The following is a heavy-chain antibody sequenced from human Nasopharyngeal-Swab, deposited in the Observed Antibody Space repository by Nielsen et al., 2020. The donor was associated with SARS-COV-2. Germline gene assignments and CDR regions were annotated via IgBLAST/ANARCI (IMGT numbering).Heavy chain of an antibody. J-gene: IGHJ5*02. V-gene: IGHV4-59*01. Sequence: RQAPGKGLEWIGYIYYNGSTNYNPSLKSRVTISVDTSKNQFSLKLNSVTAADTAVYYCARATWSGYSLGWFDPWGQGTLVTVSS. CDR2: IYYNGST. D-gene: IGHD3-3*01. CDR3: ARATWSGYSLGWFDP.